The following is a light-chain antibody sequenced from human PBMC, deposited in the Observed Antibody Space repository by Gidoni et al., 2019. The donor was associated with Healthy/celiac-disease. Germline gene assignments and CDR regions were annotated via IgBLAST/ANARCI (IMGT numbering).Light chain of an antibody. CDR1: QSVSSSY. CDR3: QQYGSSPFT. Sequence: EIVLTQSPGTLSLSQGERATLSCRASQSVSSSYLAWYQQKPGQAPRLLIYGASSRATGSPDRFSGSGSGTDFTLTIRRLEPEAFAVYYCQQYGSSPFTFGPGTKVDIK. J-gene: IGKJ3*01. CDR2: GAS. V-gene: IGKV3-20*01.